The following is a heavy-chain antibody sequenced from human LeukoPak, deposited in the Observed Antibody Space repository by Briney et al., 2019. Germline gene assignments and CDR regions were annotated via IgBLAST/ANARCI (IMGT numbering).Heavy chain of an antibody. Sequence: SETLSLTCAVYGGSFSGYYWSWIRQPPGKGLEWIGEINHSGSTNYNPSLKSRVTISVDTSKNQFSLKLSSVTAADTAVYYCARIQGDTAMARLDYWGQGTLVTVSS. J-gene: IGHJ4*02. CDR2: INHSGST. D-gene: IGHD5-18*01. CDR1: GGSFSGYY. CDR3: ARIQGDTAMARLDY. V-gene: IGHV4-34*01.